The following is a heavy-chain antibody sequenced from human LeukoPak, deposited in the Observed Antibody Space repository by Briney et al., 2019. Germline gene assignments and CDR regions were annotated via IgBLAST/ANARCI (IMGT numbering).Heavy chain of an antibody. Sequence: ASVKVSCKASGYTFTSYAMNWVRQAPGQGLEWMGWINTNTGNPTYAQGFTGRFVFSLDTSVSTAYLQISSLKAEDTAVYYCARGPPAVVTPWYFDLWGRGTLVTVSS. J-gene: IGHJ2*01. CDR1: GYTFTSYA. CDR2: INTNTGNP. D-gene: IGHD4-23*01. V-gene: IGHV7-4-1*02. CDR3: ARGPPAVVTPWYFDL.